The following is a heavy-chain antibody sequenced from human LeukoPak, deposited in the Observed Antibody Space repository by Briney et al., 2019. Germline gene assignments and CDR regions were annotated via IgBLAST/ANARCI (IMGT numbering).Heavy chain of an antibody. CDR3: ARVRCSGGSCPYYYYYYYMDV. CDR1: GGSFSGYY. V-gene: IGHV4-34*01. CDR2: INHSGST. D-gene: IGHD2-15*01. Sequence: SETLSLTCAVYGGSFSGYYWSWIRQPPGKGLEWIGEINHSGSTNYNPSLKSRVTISVDTSKNQFSLKLSSVTAADTAVYYCARVRCSGGSCPYYYYYYYMDVWGKGTTATVSS. J-gene: IGHJ6*03.